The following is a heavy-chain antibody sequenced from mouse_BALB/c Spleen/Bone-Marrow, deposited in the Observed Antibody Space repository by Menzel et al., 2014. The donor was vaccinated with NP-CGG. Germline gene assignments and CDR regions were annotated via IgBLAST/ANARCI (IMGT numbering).Heavy chain of an antibody. CDR3: ARYDYGWYFYV. J-gene: IGHJ1*01. V-gene: IGHV14-3*02. Sequence: VQLQQSGAELVKPGASVKLSCTASGFNIKDTYMHWVRQRPEQGLEWIGRIDPANGNTKYDPKFQGKATITADTSSNTAYLQLSSLTSEDTAVYYCARYDYGWYFYVWGAGTTVTVSS. CDR2: IDPANGNT. CDR1: GFNIKDTY. D-gene: IGHD1-1*01.